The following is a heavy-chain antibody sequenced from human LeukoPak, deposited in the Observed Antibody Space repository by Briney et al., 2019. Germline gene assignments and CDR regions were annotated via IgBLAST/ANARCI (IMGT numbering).Heavy chain of an antibody. Sequence: PGGSLRLSCAVSGFTFSSYGMHWVRQAPGKGLEWVAVISYDGSNKYYADSVKGRSTISRDNSKSTLYLQMNSLRAEDTAVYYCTKDLGRVVVAATPFDYWGQGTLVTVSS. V-gene: IGHV3-30*18. CDR3: TKDLGRVVVAATPFDY. CDR1: GFTFSSYG. CDR2: ISYDGSNK. D-gene: IGHD2-15*01. J-gene: IGHJ4*02.